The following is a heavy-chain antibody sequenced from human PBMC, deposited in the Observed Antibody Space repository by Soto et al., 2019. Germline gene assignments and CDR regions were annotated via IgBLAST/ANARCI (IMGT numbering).Heavy chain of an antibody. V-gene: IGHV3-23*01. CDR3: AKVRIAAAGIVGYYYGMDV. Sequence: EVQLLESGGGLVQPGGSLRLSCAASGFTFSSYAMSWVRQAPGKGLEWVSAISGSGGSTYYADSVKGRFTISRDNSKTTMYLQMNSLRAEDTAVYYCAKVRIAAAGIVGYYYGMDVWGQGTTVTVSS. D-gene: IGHD6-13*01. CDR1: GFTFSSYA. CDR2: ISGSGGST. J-gene: IGHJ6*02.